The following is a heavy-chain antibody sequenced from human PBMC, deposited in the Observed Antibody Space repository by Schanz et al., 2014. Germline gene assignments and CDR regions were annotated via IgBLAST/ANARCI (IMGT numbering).Heavy chain of an antibody. CDR3: ARKVVATIGGYYDN. J-gene: IGHJ4*02. CDR1: GFTFSSHW. Sequence: EVQLVKSGGGLVQPGGSLRLSCAASGFTFSSHWMHWVRQDPGKGLVWVARINSVGSNTDYTDSVKGRFTISRDNSKNTLFLQMNSLRAEDTAVYYCARKVVATIGGYYDNWGQGTLXTVSS. CDR2: INSVGSNT. D-gene: IGHD5-12*01. V-gene: IGHV3-74*01.